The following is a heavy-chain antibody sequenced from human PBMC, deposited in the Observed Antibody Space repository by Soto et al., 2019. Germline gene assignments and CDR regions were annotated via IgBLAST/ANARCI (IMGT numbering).Heavy chain of an antibody. CDR3: AREIDYDSSGYPTDY. CDR1: GGSISSYY. CDR2: IYTSEST. D-gene: IGHD3-22*01. J-gene: IGHJ4*02. V-gene: IGHV4-4*07. Sequence: SETLSLTCTVSGGSISSYYWSWIRQPAGKGLEWIGRIYTSESTNYNPSLKSRVTMSVDTSKNQFSLKLSSVTAADTAVYYCAREIDYDSSGYPTDYWGQGTLVTVSS.